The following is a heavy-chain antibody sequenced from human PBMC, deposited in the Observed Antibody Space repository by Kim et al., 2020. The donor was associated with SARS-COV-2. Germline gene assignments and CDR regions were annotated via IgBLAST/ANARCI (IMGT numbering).Heavy chain of an antibody. V-gene: IGHV3-30*18. D-gene: IGHD1-26*01. J-gene: IGHJ4*02. CDR2: ISYDGSNK. CDR1: GFTFSSYG. CDR3: AKVVFPLVGVKGYYFDY. Sequence: GGSLRLSCAASGFTFSSYGMHWVRQAPGKGLEWVAVISYDGSNKYYADSVKGRFTISRDNSKNTLYLQMNSLRAEDTAVYYCAKVVFPLVGVKGYYFDYWGQGTLVTVSS.